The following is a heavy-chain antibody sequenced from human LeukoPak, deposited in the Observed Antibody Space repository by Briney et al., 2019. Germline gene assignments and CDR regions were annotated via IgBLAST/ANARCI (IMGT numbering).Heavy chain of an antibody. CDR1: GFTLSGAA. CDR2: ISGSGGST. J-gene: IGHJ3*02. D-gene: IGHD4-17*01. Sequence: PGGSLKLSCAASGFTLSGAAMHWVRQASGKGLEWVSAISGSGGSTYYADSVKGRFTISRDNSKNTLYLQMNSLRAEDTAVYYCAKARGTVTNPNAFDIWGQGTMVTVSS. V-gene: IGHV3-23*01. CDR3: AKARGTVTNPNAFDI.